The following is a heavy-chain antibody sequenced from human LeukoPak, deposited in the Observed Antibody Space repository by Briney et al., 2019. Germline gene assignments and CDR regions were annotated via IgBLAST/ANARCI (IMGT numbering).Heavy chain of an antibody. CDR1: GFTFDDYA. CDR2: ISWNSGSI. Sequence: PGRSLRLSCAASGFTFDDYAMHWVRQAPGKGLEWVSGISWNSGSIGYADSVKGRFTISRDNAKNSLYLQMNSLRAEDTALYYCAKDVRGGSPATVTYRGAFDIWGQGTMVTVSS. D-gene: IGHD4-17*01. J-gene: IGHJ3*02. CDR3: AKDVRGGSPATVTYRGAFDI. V-gene: IGHV3-9*01.